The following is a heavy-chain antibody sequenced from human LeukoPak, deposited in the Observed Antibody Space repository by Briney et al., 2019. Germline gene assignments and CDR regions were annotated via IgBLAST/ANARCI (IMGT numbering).Heavy chain of an antibody. CDR1: GFTLSSYG. Sequence: PGGSLRLSCAASGFTLSSYGMHWVRQAPGKGLEWVAFIRYDGNNKYYADSVKGRFTISRDNSKNTLNLQMNSLRAEDTAVYYCAKSYYYDSSYTNYFDYWGQGTLVTVSS. CDR3: AKSYYYDSSYTNYFDY. CDR2: IRYDGNNK. D-gene: IGHD3-22*01. J-gene: IGHJ4*02. V-gene: IGHV3-30*02.